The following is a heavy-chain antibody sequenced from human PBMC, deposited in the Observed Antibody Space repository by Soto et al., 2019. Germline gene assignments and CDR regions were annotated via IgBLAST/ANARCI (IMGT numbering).Heavy chain of an antibody. CDR3: AKGELRGVIIKNWFDP. V-gene: IGHV3-9*01. J-gene: IGHJ5*02. CDR2: ISWNSGGI. CDR1: GFTFDDYA. Sequence: EVQLVESGGGLVQPGRSLRLSCAASGFTFDDYAMHWVRQAPGKGLEWVSGISWNSGGIAYADSVKGRFTISRDNAKNSLYLQMNSLRAEDTALYYCAKGELRGVIIKNWFDPWGQGTLVTVSS. D-gene: IGHD3-10*01.